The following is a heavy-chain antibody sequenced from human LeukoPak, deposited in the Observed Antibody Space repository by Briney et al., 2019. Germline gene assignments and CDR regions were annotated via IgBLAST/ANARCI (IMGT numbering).Heavy chain of an antibody. J-gene: IGHJ3*01. CDR1: ENTFTNYY. CDR3: ARDMSTRVTPISYAFEV. D-gene: IGHD4-23*01. V-gene: IGHV1-46*01. CDR2: INPNGDRT. Sequence: ASVKVSCKASENTFTNYYMHWVRQAPGQGLEWLGLINPNGDRTDYAQNFQGRVTMTRDTSTTTVYLELSSLRSEDTAVYYCARDMSTRVTPISYAFEVWGQGTMVTVSS.